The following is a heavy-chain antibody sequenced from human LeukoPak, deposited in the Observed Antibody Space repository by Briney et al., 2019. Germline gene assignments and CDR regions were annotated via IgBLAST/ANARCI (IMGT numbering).Heavy chain of an antibody. D-gene: IGHD4-11*01. V-gene: IGHV1-2*02. CDR1: GYTFTGYH. CDR3: ARYSNSGGDY. CDR2: INPNNGGT. Sequence: GASVKVSCKASGYTFTGYHIHWVRQAPGQGLEWMGWINPNNGGTNQVQRFQGRVTMTKDTSISTAYMELSNLSSDDTAIYFCARYSNSGGDYWGQGTLVTVPS. J-gene: IGHJ4*02.